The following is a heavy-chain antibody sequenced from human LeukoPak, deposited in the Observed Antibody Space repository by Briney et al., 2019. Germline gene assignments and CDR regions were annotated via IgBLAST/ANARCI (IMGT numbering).Heavy chain of an antibody. Sequence: GGSLRLSCAASGFTFSSYAMHWVRQAPGKGLEWVAVISYDGSNKYYADSVKGRFTISRDNSKNSLYLQMNSLRAEDTALYYCAKIRDYDYVWGPGAFDIWGQGTMVTVSS. CDR1: GFTFSSYA. CDR3: AKIRDYDYVWGPGAFDI. J-gene: IGHJ3*02. D-gene: IGHD3-16*01. V-gene: IGHV3-30-3*02. CDR2: ISYDGSNK.